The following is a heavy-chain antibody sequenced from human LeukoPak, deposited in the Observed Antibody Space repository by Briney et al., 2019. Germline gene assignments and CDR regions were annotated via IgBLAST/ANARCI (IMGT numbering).Heavy chain of an antibody. CDR2: IKQDGSEK. D-gene: IGHD4-17*01. CDR1: GFTFSSYW. CDR3: ARDQGPYGDYYFDY. J-gene: IGHJ4*02. Sequence: GGSLTLSCAASGFTFSSYWMSWVRQAPGKGLEWVANIKQDGSEKYYVDSVKGRFTISRDNAKNSLYLQMNSLRAEDTAVYYCARDQGPYGDYYFDYWGQGTLVTVSS. V-gene: IGHV3-7*01.